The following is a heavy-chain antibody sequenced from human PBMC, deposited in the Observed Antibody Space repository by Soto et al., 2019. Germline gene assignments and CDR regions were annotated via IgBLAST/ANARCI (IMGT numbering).Heavy chain of an antibody. V-gene: IGHV5-10-1*01. Sequence: GESLKISCKASANSFSSYWISWVRQMPGKGLEWMGRIDPSDSYTNYSPSFQGHVTISVDKSISTAYLQWSSLKASDNAMYYCASGVVGLRGDAFDIWGQGTMVTVSS. J-gene: IGHJ3*02. D-gene: IGHD3-3*01. CDR2: IDPSDSYT. CDR3: ASGVVGLRGDAFDI. CDR1: ANSFSSYW.